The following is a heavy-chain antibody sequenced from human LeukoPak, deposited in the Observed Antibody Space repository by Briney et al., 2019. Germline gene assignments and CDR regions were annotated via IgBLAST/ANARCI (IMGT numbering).Heavy chain of an antibody. CDR1: NGSVSSTSYY. J-gene: IGHJ4*02. CDR3: ARKRRDDHCTHFDY. V-gene: IGHV4-39*07. CDR2: IYFHGST. Sequence: SETLSLTCTISNGSVSSTSYYWAWIRQPSGERLEWIGSIYFHGSTYYNPSLNNRVTLSLDRSKKQFSLELTSVIAADTALYFCARKRRDDHCTHFDYWGPGLLVTVSS. D-gene: IGHD5-24*01.